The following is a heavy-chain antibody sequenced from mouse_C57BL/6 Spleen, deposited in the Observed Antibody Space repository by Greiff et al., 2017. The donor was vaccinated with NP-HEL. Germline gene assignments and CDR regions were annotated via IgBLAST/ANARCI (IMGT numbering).Heavy chain of an antibody. D-gene: IGHD1-1*01. J-gene: IGHJ4*01. V-gene: IGHV1-5*01. Sequence: VQLQQSGTVLARPGASVKMSCKTSGYTFTSYWMHWVKQRPGQGLEWIGAIYPGNSDTSYNQKFKGKAKLTAVTSASTAYMELSSLTNEDSAVYYCTREPVVATSDAMDYWGQGTSVTVSS. CDR2: IYPGNSDT. CDR1: GYTFTSYW. CDR3: TREPVVATSDAMDY.